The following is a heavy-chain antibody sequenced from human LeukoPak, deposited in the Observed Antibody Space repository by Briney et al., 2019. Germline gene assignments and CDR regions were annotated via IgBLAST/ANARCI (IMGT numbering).Heavy chain of an antibody. Sequence: GGSLRLSCVASGFTFSSYSMNWVRQAPGKGLEWVSSISSSSSYIYYADSVKGRFTISRDNAKNSLYLQMNSLRAEDTAVYYCAELGITMIGGVWGKGTTVTISS. CDR1: GFTFSSYS. D-gene: IGHD3-10*02. V-gene: IGHV3-21*01. CDR2: ISSSSSYI. CDR3: AELGITMIGGV. J-gene: IGHJ6*04.